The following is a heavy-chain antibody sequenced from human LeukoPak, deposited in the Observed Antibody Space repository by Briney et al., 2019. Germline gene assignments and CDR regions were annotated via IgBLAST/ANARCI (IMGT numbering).Heavy chain of an antibody. CDR1: GYSISSGYY. CDR3: ARDNSGISS. Sequence: PSETLSLTCTVSGYSISSGYYWGWIRQPPGKGLEWTGSIYHSGSTYYNPSLKSRVTISVDTSKNQFSLKLSSVTAADTAVYYCARDNSGISSWGQGTLVTVSS. CDR2: IYHSGST. V-gene: IGHV4-38-2*02. J-gene: IGHJ1*01. D-gene: IGHD7-27*01.